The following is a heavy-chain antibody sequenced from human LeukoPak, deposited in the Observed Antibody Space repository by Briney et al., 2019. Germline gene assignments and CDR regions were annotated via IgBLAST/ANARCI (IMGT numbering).Heavy chain of an antibody. CDR3: PSGPNVAAGLLDC. Sequence: ASVKVSCKASGYTFTGYYMHWVRQAPGQGLEWMGWINPNSGGTNYAQKFQGRVTMTRDTSISTAYMELSRLRSDDTAVYYCPSGPNVAAGLLDCRGQGTHLSVCS. CDR1: GYTFTGYY. D-gene: IGHD6-19*01. V-gene: IGHV1-2*02. CDR2: INPNSGGT. J-gene: IGHJ4*02.